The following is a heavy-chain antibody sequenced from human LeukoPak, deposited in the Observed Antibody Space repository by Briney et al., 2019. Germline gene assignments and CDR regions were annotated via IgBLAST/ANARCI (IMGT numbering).Heavy chain of an antibody. Sequence: GGSLRLSCSASTFTFSTYWTHWVRQAPGKGLVWVSRINGDGSSTIYADPVRGRFTISRDNAKNMVYLQMNSLTAEDTAVYYCATGSGSYYDSWGQGTRVTVSS. J-gene: IGHJ4*02. CDR3: ATGSGSYYDS. V-gene: IGHV3-74*01. CDR2: INGDGSST. CDR1: TFTFSTYW. D-gene: IGHD6-19*01.